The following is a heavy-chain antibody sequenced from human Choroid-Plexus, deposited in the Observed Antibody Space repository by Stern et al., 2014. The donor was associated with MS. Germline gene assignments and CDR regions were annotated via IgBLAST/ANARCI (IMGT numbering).Heavy chain of an antibody. CDR3: AKDRQYLTFFFDF. V-gene: IGHV3-30*18. CDR1: GFSFSSFG. D-gene: IGHD2/OR15-2a*01. J-gene: IGHJ4*02. CDR2: ISYDGSK. Sequence: VQLLESGGGVVQPGRPLRLSCAASGFSFSSFGMHWVHQAPGQGLECVALISYDGSKDYADSVKGRFAISRDNSKNTLYLQMNSLRAEDTAVYYCAKDRQYLTFFFDFWGQGSLVTVSS.